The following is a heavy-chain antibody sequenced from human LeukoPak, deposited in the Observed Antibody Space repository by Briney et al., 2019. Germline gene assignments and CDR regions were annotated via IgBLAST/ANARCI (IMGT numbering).Heavy chain of an antibody. CDR3: ARDRSIASDY. D-gene: IGHD6-6*01. CDR2: INSDGSST. Sequence: GGSLRLSCTTSGFTFGDYAMSWVRQAPGKGLVWVSRINSDGSSTSYADSVKGRFTISRDNAKNTLYLQMNSLRAEDTAVYYCARDRSIASDYWGQGTLVTVSS. V-gene: IGHV3-74*01. J-gene: IGHJ4*02. CDR1: GFTFGDYA.